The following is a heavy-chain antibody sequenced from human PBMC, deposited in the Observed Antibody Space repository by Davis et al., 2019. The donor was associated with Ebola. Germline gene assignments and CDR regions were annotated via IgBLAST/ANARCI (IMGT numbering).Heavy chain of an antibody. CDR1: GYTFTTYW. V-gene: IGHV5-10-1*01. CDR2: INPGDSYT. CDR3: TRHVRGKTSIAVSDY. J-gene: IGHJ4*02. D-gene: IGHD3-16*01. Sequence: KVSCKASGYTFTTYWINWVRQMPGKGLGWMGMINPGDSYTKYSPSFQGHVTILADKSINTAYLQWSSLKASDTAIYYCTRHVRGKTSIAVSDYWGQGTLVTVSS.